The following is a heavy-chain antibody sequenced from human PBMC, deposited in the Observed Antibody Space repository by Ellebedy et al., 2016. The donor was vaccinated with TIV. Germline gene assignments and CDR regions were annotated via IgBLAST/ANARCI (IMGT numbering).Heavy chain of an antibody. J-gene: IGHJ4*02. CDR2: IGSTSGTT. Sequence: GESLKISCAASGITFTSYSMTWLRQAPGKGLDWIPYIGSTSGTTHYAASVRGRFTISRDHDNHLLYLQMDSLRVEDTAVYYCAAAWATAMLPEYWGQGTLVTVSS. CDR3: AAAWATAMLPEY. D-gene: IGHD2-2*01. CDR1: GITFTSYS. V-gene: IGHV3-48*01.